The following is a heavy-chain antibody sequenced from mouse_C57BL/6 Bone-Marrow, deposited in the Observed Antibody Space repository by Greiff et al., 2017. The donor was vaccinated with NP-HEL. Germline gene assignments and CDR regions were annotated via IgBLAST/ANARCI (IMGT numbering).Heavy chain of an antibody. CDR3: ARHLVYSNYRYFDV. Sequence: EVKLVESGGDLVKTGGSLKLSCAASGFTFSSYGMSWVRQTPDKRLEWVATISSGGSYTYYPDSVQGRFTISRDNAKNTRYLQMSSLKSEDTAMYYCARHLVYSNYRYFDVWGTGTTVTVSS. J-gene: IGHJ1*03. V-gene: IGHV5-6*01. D-gene: IGHD2-5*01. CDR2: ISSGGSYT. CDR1: GFTFSSYG.